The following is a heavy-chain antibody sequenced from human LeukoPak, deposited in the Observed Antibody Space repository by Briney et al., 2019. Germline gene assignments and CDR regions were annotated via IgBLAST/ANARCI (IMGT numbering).Heavy chain of an antibody. CDR1: GYSFTSYW. J-gene: IGHJ4*02. V-gene: IGHV5-51*01. CDR3: ARLLGYCSSTSCQKKPYYFDY. Sequence: GESLKISCKGSGYSFTSYWIGWVRQMPGKGLEWMGIIYPGDSDTRYSPSFQGQVTISADKSIGTAYLQWSSLKASDTAMYYCARLLGYCSSTSCQKKPYYFDYWGQGTLVTVSS. CDR2: IYPGDSDT. D-gene: IGHD2-2*01.